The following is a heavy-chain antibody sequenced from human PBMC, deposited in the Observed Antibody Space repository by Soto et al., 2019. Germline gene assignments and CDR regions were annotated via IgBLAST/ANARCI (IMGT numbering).Heavy chain of an antibody. CDR3: ARVIYSSSSV. V-gene: IGHV3-30-3*01. CDR1: GFTFSSYA. D-gene: IGHD6-6*01. Sequence: GGSLRLSCAASGFTFSSYAMHWVRQAPGKGLEWVAVISYDGSNKYYADSVKGRFTISRDNSKNTLYLQMNSLRAEDTAVYYCARVIYSSSSVWGQGTLVTVSS. J-gene: IGHJ4*02. CDR2: ISYDGSNK.